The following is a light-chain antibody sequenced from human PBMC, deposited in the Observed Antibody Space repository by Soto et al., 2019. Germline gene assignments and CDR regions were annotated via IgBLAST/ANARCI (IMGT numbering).Light chain of an antibody. J-gene: IGKJ5*01. CDR3: QQRSNRPT. V-gene: IGKV3D-20*02. CDR1: QSVKNNY. Sequence: EIVFTQSPGTLSLSPGERATLSCRASQSVKNNYLAWCQRQPGQAPRLLIYGASSRATGIPDRFSGSGAGTDFTLTISRLEPEDFAIYYCQQRSNRPTFGQGTRLEIK. CDR2: GAS.